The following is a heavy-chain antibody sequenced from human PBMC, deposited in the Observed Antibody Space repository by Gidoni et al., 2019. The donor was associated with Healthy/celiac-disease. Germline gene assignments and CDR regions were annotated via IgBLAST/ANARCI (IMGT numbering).Heavy chain of an antibody. D-gene: IGHD3-10*02. J-gene: IGHJ5*02. V-gene: IGHV1-69*08. CDR3: ARDVPGTPSRNWFDP. CDR2: IIPILGIA. CDR1: GGTFTSYT. Sequence: QVQLVQSGAEVKKPGSSVKVSCTASGGTFTSYTVSWVRQAPGQGLEWMGRIIPILGIANYAQKYQGRVTITADKSTSTAYMELSSLRSEDTAVYYCARDVPGTPSRNWFDPWGQGTLVTVSS.